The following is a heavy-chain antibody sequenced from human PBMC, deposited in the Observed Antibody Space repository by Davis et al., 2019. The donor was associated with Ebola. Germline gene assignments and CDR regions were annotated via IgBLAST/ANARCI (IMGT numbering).Heavy chain of an antibody. J-gene: IGHJ4*02. V-gene: IGHV3-23*01. Sequence: GESLKISCAASGFTFSSYAMSWVRQAPGKGLEWVSAISGSGGSTYYADSVKGRFTISRDNSKNTLYLQMNSLRAEDTAVYYCARGRVPLLEHFDYWGQGTLVTVSS. CDR3: ARGRVPLLEHFDY. CDR2: ISGSGGST. CDR1: GFTFSSYA. D-gene: IGHD3-3*01.